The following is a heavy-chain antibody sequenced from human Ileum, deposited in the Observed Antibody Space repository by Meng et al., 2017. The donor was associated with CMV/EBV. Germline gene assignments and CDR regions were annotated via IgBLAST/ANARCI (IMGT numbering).Heavy chain of an antibody. CDR2: ISYSGTT. V-gene: IGHV4-39*07. J-gene: IGHJ4*02. Sequence: QLQLQESGPGLVKPSEAPSLTCSVSGGSTTDYWGWIRQPPGKGLEWIGSISYSGTTYYNPSLKSRLTVSLDTSKTQFSLMLTSVTAADTAVYYCARDMSIRWFYYWGQGTLVTVSS. CDR1: GGSTTDY. D-gene: IGHD3-3*02. CDR3: ARDMSIRWFYY.